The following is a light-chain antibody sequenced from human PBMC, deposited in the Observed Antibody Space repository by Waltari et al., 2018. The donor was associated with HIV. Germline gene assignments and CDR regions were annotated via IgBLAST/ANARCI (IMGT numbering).Light chain of an antibody. CDR1: SSDVGGYNY. CDR3: SSYTSSSTLGV. Sequence: GSPGQSITISCTGTSSDVGGYNYVSWYQQHPGKAPKLMIYDVSNRPSGVSNRFSGSKSGNTASLTISGLQAEDEADYYCSSYTSSSTLGVFGGGTKLTVL. J-gene: IGLJ2*01. V-gene: IGLV2-14*03. CDR2: DVS.